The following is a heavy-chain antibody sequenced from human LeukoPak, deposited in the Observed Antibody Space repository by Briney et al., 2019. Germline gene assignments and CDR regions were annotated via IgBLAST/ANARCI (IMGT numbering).Heavy chain of an antibody. J-gene: IGHJ5*02. Sequence: GGSLRLSCAASGFTFSSYSMNWVHQAPGKGLGWVSYISSTGNSLYYADSVKGRFTISRGNAKNSLYLQLNSLRAEDTAVYYCAREPADFGDNWFDPWGQGTLVTVSS. CDR2: ISSTGNSL. D-gene: IGHD3-3*01. CDR1: GFTFSSYS. V-gene: IGHV3-48*01. CDR3: AREPADFGDNWFDP.